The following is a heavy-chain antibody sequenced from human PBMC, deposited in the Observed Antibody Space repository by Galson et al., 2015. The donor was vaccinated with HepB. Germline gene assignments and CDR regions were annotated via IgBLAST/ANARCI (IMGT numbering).Heavy chain of an antibody. Sequence: SLRLSCAASGFTVSSNYMSWVRQAPGKGLEWVSVIYSGGSTYYADSVKGRFTISRDNSKNTLYLQMNSLRAEDTAVYYCARDQFAVPSGGYYYYGMDVWGQGTTVTVSS. V-gene: IGHV3-66*01. D-gene: IGHD6-25*01. CDR2: IYSGGST. J-gene: IGHJ6*02. CDR1: GFTVSSNY. CDR3: ARDQFAVPSGGYYYYGMDV.